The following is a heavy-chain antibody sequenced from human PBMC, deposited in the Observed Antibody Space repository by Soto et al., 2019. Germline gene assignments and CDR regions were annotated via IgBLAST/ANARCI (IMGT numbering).Heavy chain of an antibody. CDR2: IKQDGSER. CDR1: GFTFSSYW. D-gene: IGHD1-1*01. Sequence: PVGSLRLSCAASGFTFSSYWMTWVRQAPGKGLEWVASIKQDGSERYYVDSVKGRFTISRDNAKNSLYLQMNSLRAEDTAVYYCARPGAHLERRLYYYYGLDVWGQGTTVTVSS. V-gene: IGHV3-7*01. J-gene: IGHJ6*02. CDR3: ARPGAHLERRLYYYYGLDV.